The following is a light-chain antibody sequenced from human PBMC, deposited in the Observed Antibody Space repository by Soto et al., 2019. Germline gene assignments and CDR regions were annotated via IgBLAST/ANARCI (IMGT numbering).Light chain of an antibody. CDR3: QQYGSSLYT. V-gene: IGKV3-20*01. CDR1: QSVTSTY. Sequence: ELVLTQSPGTLSLAPGDRATLSCRASQSVTSTYFAWYQQKPGQAPMLLIYGASRRAIGIPDRFSGSGSGTDFTLTISRLEPEDFAVYYCQQYGSSLYTFGQGTKLEIK. CDR2: GAS. J-gene: IGKJ2*01.